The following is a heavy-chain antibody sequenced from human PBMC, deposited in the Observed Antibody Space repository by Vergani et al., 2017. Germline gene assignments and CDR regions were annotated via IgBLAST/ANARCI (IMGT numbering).Heavy chain of an antibody. J-gene: IGHJ4*02. V-gene: IGHV4-39*01. Sequence: QLQLQESGPGLVKPSATLSLTCSVSGASIRSSNYYWGWIRQPPGKGLEWIASIYYSGSTYYNPSLKSRVTISVDTSKNQFSLKLSSVTAADTAVYYCARAKYSSSWFDYWGQGTLVTVSS. CDR3: ARAKYSSSWFDY. D-gene: IGHD6-13*01. CDR1: GASIRSSNYY. CDR2: IYYSGST.